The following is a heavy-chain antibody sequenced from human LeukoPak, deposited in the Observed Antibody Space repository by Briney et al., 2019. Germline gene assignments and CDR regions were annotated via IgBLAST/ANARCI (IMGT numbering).Heavy chain of an antibody. J-gene: IGHJ4*02. Sequence: GGSLRLSCSASGFTFSSYAMSWVRQAPGKGLEWLSAISGSGGSTYYADSVKGRFTISRDNSKNTLYLQMNSLRAEDTAVYYCAKSRVLLWFGELLRGAVDYWGQGTLVTVSS. D-gene: IGHD3-10*01. CDR2: ISGSGGST. CDR1: GFTFSSYA. CDR3: AKSRVLLWFGELLRGAVDY. V-gene: IGHV3-23*01.